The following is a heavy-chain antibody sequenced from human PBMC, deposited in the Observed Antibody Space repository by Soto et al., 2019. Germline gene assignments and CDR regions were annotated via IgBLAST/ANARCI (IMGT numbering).Heavy chain of an antibody. J-gene: IGHJ4*02. D-gene: IGHD6-13*01. CDR3: AKGLINGRWYAED. V-gene: IGHV3-23*01. CDR1: GFTFSRCV. Sequence: EVHLLESGGGLVHPGESLRLYCGASGFTFSRCVMTWVRQAPGKGLEWVSCITDSGTGTYYADSVKGRFTISRDNSKNTVYLQMNNLRVEDTGVYYCAKGLINGRWYAEDWGQGALVTVSS. CDR2: ITDSGTGT.